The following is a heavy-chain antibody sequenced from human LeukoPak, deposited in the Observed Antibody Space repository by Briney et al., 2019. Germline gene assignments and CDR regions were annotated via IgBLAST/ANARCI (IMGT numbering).Heavy chain of an antibody. CDR3: AKDQGLRKYYYYYYMDV. V-gene: IGHV3-9*01. CDR2: ISIKGGAI. J-gene: IGHJ6*03. D-gene: IGHD2-21*02. CDR1: GFTFGDHA. Sequence: GGSLRLSCVGSGFTFGDHAMHWVRQAPGRGLEWIAGISIKGGAIGYADSVKGRFTISRDNANQSLYLQMNSLRVEDTALYFCAKDQGLRKYYYYYYMDVWGRGTKVIVS.